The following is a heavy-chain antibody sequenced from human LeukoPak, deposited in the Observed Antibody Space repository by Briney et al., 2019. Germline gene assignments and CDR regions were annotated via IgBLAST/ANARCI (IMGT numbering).Heavy chain of an antibody. J-gene: IGHJ4*02. CDR1: GFTFSSYA. D-gene: IGHD3-3*01. CDR2: ISGSGGST. Sequence: GGSLRLSCAASGFTFSSYAMSWVRQAPGKGLEWVSAISGSGGSTYYADSVKGRFTISRDNSKNTLHLQMNSLRAEDTAVYYCAKDELEGRQPLDYWGQGTLVTVSS. CDR3: AKDELEGRQPLDY. V-gene: IGHV3-23*01.